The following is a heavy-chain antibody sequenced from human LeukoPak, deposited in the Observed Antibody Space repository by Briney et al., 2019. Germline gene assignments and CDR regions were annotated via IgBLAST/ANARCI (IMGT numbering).Heavy chain of an antibody. Sequence: SVKVSCKASGGTFSSYAISWVRQAPGQGLEWMGRIIPTFGIANYAQKLQGRVTITADKSTSTAYMELSSLRSEDTAVYYCARGSYYDSSGYAPPKNWFDPWGQGTVVTVSS. D-gene: IGHD3-22*01. V-gene: IGHV1-69*04. CDR3: ARGSYYDSSGYAPPKNWFDP. CDR1: GGTFSSYA. CDR2: IIPTFGIA. J-gene: IGHJ5*02.